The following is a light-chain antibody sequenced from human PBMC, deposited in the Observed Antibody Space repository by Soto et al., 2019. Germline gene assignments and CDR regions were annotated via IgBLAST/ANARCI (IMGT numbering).Light chain of an antibody. V-gene: IGLV1-44*01. J-gene: IGLJ1*01. CDR2: NNN. CDR3: EPGEASLNGLV. Sequence: QSVLAQPPSASGTPGQRVTISCSGGSSNIGTNAVNWYQQLPGTAPKLLIYNNNQRPSGVPDRFSGSKSGTSASLAISGLKFENELDNYCEPGEASLNGLVFGTGPRVTVL. CDR1: SSNIGTNA.